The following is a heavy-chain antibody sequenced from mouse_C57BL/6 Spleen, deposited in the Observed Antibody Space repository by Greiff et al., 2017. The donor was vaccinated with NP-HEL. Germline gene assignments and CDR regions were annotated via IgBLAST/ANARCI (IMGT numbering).Heavy chain of an antibody. D-gene: IGHD4-1*01. V-gene: IGHV1-82*01. CDR1: GYAFSSSW. Sequence: QVQLQQSGPELVKPGASVKISCKASGYAFSSSWMNWVKQRPGKGLEWIGRIYPGDGDTNYNGKFKGKATLTADKSSSTAYMQLSSLTSEDSAVYFCARYTNWDVGAMDYWGQGTSVTVSS. CDR2: IYPGDGDT. CDR3: ARYTNWDVGAMDY. J-gene: IGHJ4*01.